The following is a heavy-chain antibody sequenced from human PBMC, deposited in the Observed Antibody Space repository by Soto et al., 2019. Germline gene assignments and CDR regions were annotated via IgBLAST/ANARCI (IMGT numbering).Heavy chain of an antibody. D-gene: IGHD6-13*01. V-gene: IGHV3-23*01. Sequence: PGGSLRLSCAASGFTFSSYAMSWVRQAPGKGLEWVSAISGSGGSTYYADSVKGRFTISRDNSKNTLYLQMNSLRAEDTAVYYCAKDRARYSSSWYGYFDYWGQGTLVTVSS. CDR1: GFTFSSYA. J-gene: IGHJ4*02. CDR3: AKDRARYSSSWYGYFDY. CDR2: ISGSGGST.